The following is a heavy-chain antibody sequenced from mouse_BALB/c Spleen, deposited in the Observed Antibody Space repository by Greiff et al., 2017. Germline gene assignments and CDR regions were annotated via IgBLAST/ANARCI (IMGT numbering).Heavy chain of an antibody. CDR2: ISSGGSYT. Sequence: EVQVVESGGGLVKPGGSLKLSCAASGFTFSSYAMSWVRQSPEKRLEWVAEISSGGSYTYYPDTVTGRFTISRDNAKNTLYLEMSSLRSEDTAMYYCANGNYAYWGQGTLVTVSA. CDR1: GFTFSSYA. D-gene: IGHD2-1*01. V-gene: IGHV5-9-4*01. CDR3: ANGNYAY. J-gene: IGHJ3*01.